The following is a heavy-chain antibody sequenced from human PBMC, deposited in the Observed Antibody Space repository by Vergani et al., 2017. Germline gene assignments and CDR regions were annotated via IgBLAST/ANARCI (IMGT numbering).Heavy chain of an antibody. J-gene: IGHJ3*02. CDR3: ARGTSDFWSGYYPSDAFDI. V-gene: IGHV4-34*01. CDR1: GGSISSHY. CDR2: INHSGST. D-gene: IGHD3-3*01. Sequence: QVQLQESGPGLVKPSETLSLTCTVSGGSISSHYWSWNRQPPGKGLEWIGEINHSGSTNYNPSLKSRVTISVDTSKNQFSLKRRSGTAADTAVYYWARGTSDFWSGYYPSDAFDIWGQGTMVTVAS.